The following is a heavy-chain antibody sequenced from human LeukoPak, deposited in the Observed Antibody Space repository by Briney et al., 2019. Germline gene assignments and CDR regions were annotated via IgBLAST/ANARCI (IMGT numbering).Heavy chain of an antibody. CDR1: GYSISSGYY. D-gene: IGHD6-13*01. V-gene: IGHV4-38-2*01. Sequence: PSETLSLTCAVSGYSISSGYYWGRIRQPPGKGLEWIGSIYHSGSTYYNPSLKSRVTISVDTSKNQFSLKLSSVTAADTAVYYCARLLYSSSWYGFEYYFDCWGQGTLVTVSS. CDR3: ARLLYSSSWYGFEYYFDC. CDR2: IYHSGST. J-gene: IGHJ4*02.